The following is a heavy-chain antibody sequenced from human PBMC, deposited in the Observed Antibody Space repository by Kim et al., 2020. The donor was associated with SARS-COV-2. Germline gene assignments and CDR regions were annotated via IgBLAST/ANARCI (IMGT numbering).Heavy chain of an antibody. J-gene: IGHJ4*02. CDR2: IYYSGST. CDR1: GGSISSGGYY. Sequence: SETLSLTCTVSGGSISSGGYYWSWIRQHPGKGLEWIGYIYYSGSTYYNPSLKSRVTISVDTSKNQFSLKLSSVTAADTAVYYCARGVPSGYYYVTNFDYWGQGTLVTVSS. V-gene: IGHV4-31*03. D-gene: IGHD3-22*01. CDR3: ARGVPSGYYYVTNFDY.